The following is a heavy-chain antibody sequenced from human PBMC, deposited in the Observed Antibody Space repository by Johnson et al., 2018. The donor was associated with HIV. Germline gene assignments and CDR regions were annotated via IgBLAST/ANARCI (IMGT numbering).Heavy chain of an antibody. D-gene: IGHD3-10*01. CDR3: AREGQRLIWFGERRSDAFDI. V-gene: IGHV3-30*19. J-gene: IGHJ3*02. Sequence: QVQLVESGGGVVQPGRSLRLSCAASGFTFSSYGMHWVRQAPGKGLEWVAVIWYDGSNKYYADSVKGRFTISRDNSKNTLYLQMNSLRAEDTAVYYCAREGQRLIWFGERRSDAFDIWGQGTMVTVSS. CDR1: GFTFSSYG. CDR2: IWYDGSNK.